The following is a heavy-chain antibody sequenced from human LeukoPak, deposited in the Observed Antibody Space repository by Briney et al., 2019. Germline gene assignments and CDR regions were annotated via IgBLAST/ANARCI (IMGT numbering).Heavy chain of an antibody. D-gene: IGHD2-2*01. CDR1: GGSINSSTYY. J-gene: IGHJ4*02. Sequence: PSETLSLTCTVSGGSINSSTYYSGWIRQPPGKGLEWIGSIYYSGSTYYNPSLRSRVTISADTAKNQFSLKLSSVTAADTAVYYCAGHVGSPWCASCYYIDYWGQGTLVTVSS. CDR3: AGHVGSPWCASCYYIDY. V-gene: IGHV4-39*01. CDR2: IYYSGST.